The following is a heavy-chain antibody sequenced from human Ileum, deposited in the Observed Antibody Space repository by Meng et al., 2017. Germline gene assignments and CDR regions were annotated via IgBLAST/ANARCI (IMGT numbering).Heavy chain of an antibody. CDR1: GYTFSSYD. V-gene: IGHV1-8*01. J-gene: IGHJ4*02. CDR3: AGRRPYGDYPISNY. Sequence: QVQVVPAGAEVKKPGASVKVSCKASGYTFSSYDINWVRQATGQGLEWMGWMNPNSGNTNYAQKFHGRVTMTRNTSISTAYLELSSLISEDTAIYYCAGRRPYGDYPISNYWGQGTLVTVSS. CDR2: MNPNSGNT. D-gene: IGHD4-17*01.